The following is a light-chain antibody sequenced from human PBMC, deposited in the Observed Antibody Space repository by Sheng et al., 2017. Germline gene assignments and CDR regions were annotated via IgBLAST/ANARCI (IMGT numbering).Light chain of an antibody. CDR1: QSVSRY. Sequence: EIVLTQSPGTLSLSPGERATLSCRASQSVSRYLAWYQQKPGQAPSLLMYDASNRATGIPARFSGSGSGTDFTLTISRLEPEDFAVYYCQQYGSSLWTFGQGTKVEIK. CDR2: DAS. V-gene: IGKV3-20*01. J-gene: IGKJ1*01. CDR3: QQYGSSLWT.